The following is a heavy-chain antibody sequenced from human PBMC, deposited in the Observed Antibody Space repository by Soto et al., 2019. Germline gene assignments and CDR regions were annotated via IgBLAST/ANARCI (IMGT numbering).Heavy chain of an antibody. CDR3: ARSSIAARLYYYGMDV. CDR2: IIPIFGTA. J-gene: IGHJ6*02. D-gene: IGHD6-6*01. Sequence: SVKVSCKASGGTFSSYAISWVRQAPGQGLEWMGGIIPIFGTANYPQKFQGRVTITADESTSTAYMELSSLRSEDTAVYYCARSSIAARLYYYGMDVWGQGTTVTVSS. V-gene: IGHV1-69*13. CDR1: GGTFSSYA.